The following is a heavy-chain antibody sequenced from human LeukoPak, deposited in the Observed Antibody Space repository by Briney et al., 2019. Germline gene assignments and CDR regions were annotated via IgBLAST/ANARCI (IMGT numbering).Heavy chain of an antibody. V-gene: IGHV4-39*01. D-gene: IGHD3-3*01. CDR1: GGSISSSSYY. Sequence: SQTLSLTCTVSGGSISSSSYYWGWIRQPPGKGLEWIGSIYYSGSTYYNPSLKSRVTISVDTSKNQFSLKLSSVTAADTAVYYCARQLDYDFWSGYPPDFDYWGQGTLVTVSS. J-gene: IGHJ4*02. CDR3: ARQLDYDFWSGYPPDFDY. CDR2: IYYSGST.